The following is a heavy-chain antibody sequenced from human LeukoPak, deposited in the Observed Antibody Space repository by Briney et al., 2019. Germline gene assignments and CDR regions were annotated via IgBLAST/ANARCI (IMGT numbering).Heavy chain of an antibody. D-gene: IGHD1-1*01. CDR2: IYTSGST. Sequence: SQTLSLACSVSGGSISSGSYYWSWIRQPAGKGLEWIGRIYTSGSTNYNPSLKSRVTISVDTSKNQFSLKLSSVTAADTAVYYCARTVKRYYYYYYMDVWGKGTTVTVSS. J-gene: IGHJ6*03. V-gene: IGHV4-61*02. CDR3: ARTVKRYYYYYYMDV. CDR1: GGSISSGSYY.